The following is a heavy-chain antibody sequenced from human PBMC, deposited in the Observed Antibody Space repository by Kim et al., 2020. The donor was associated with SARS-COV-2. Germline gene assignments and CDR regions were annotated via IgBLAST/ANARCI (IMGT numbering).Heavy chain of an antibody. Sequence: SETLSLTCAVSGGSISSPYWWTWVRQTPGEGLEWIGETSHGGHTNFDPSLKSRATISVDKSRNQLSLTLRSVTAADTGIYYCARTDGFRKYYLDYWGRGT. CDR3: ARTDGFRKYYLDY. CDR1: GGSISSPYW. D-gene: IGHD3-10*01. CDR2: TSHGGHT. J-gene: IGHJ4*02. V-gene: IGHV4-4*02.